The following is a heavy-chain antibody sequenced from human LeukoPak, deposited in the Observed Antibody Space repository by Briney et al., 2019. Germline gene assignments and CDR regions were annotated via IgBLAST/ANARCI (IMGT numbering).Heavy chain of an antibody. Sequence: GGSLRLSCAASGFTFSSYSMNWVRQAPGKGLEWVSYISSSSSTIYYADSVKGRFTISRDNAKNSLYLQMNSLRAEDTAVYYCARDLIAVAGTGTFWWELFPIDYWGQGTLVTVSS. CDR2: ISSSSSTI. J-gene: IGHJ4*02. CDR1: GFTFSSYS. V-gene: IGHV3-48*01. CDR3: ARDLIAVAGTGTFWWELFPIDY. D-gene: IGHD6-19*01.